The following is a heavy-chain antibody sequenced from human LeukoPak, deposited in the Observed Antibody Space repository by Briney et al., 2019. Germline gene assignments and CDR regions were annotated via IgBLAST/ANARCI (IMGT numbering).Heavy chain of an antibody. Sequence: GGSLRLSCAASGFTFSNAWMSWVRQAPGKGLEWVGRIKSKTDGGTTDYAAPVKGRFTISRDDSKNTPYLQMNSLKTEDTAVYYCTTDGLRYFDWLPHPFDYWGQGTLVTVSS. CDR2: IKSKTDGGTT. J-gene: IGHJ4*02. V-gene: IGHV3-15*01. CDR3: TTDGLRYFDWLPHPFDY. CDR1: GFTFSNAW. D-gene: IGHD3-9*01.